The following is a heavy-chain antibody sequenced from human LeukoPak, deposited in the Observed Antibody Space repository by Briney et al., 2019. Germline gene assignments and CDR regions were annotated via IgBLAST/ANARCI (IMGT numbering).Heavy chain of an antibody. Sequence: ASVKVSCKASGYTFTSYDINWVRQATGQGLEWMGWMNPNSGNTGYAQKFQGRVTITRNTSISTAYMELSSLRSEDTAVYYCVRGTVSSNWFDPWGQGTLVTVSS. CDR2: MNPNSGNT. D-gene: IGHD3-16*02. V-gene: IGHV1-8*03. CDR3: VRGTVSSNWFDP. J-gene: IGHJ5*02. CDR1: GYTFTSYD.